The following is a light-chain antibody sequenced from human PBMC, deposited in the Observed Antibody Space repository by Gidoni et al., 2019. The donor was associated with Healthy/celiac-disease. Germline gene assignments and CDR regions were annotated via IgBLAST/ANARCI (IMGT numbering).Light chain of an antibody. CDR3: QKYNSAPRT. CDR1: QGISNY. Sequence: DIQFTQSPSPLSASVGDRVTITCRASQGISNYLAWYQQKPGKVPKLLIYAASTWQSGVPARFSGSGSGTDFTLTISSLQPEDVATYYCQKYNSAPRTFGPGTKVDIK. V-gene: IGKV1-27*01. J-gene: IGKJ3*01. CDR2: AAS.